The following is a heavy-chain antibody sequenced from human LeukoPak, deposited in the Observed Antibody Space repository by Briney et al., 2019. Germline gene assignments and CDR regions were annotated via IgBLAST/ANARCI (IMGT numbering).Heavy chain of an antibody. D-gene: IGHD2-2*01. Sequence: PGGSLRLSCAASGFTFSSYWMSWVRQAPGKGLEWVANIKQDGSEKYYVGSVKGRFTISRDNAKNSLYLQMNSLRAEDTAVYYCARIHCSSTSCYFYYFDYWGQGTLVTVSS. CDR1: GFTFSSYW. V-gene: IGHV3-7*01. CDR3: ARIHCSSTSCYFYYFDY. CDR2: IKQDGSEK. J-gene: IGHJ4*02.